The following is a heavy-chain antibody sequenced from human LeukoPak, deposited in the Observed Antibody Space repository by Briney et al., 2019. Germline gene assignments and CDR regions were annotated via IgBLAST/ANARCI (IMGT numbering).Heavy chain of an antibody. CDR3: ARMSRVNWNGCDY. Sequence: GASVKVSCKASGYTFTSYGISWVRQAPGQGLEWMGWINPNSGGTNYAQKFQGRVTMTRDTSISTAYMELSRLRSDDTAVYYCARMSRVNWNGCDYWGQGTLVTVSS. CDR2: INPNSGGT. D-gene: IGHD1-1*01. V-gene: IGHV1-2*02. J-gene: IGHJ4*02. CDR1: GYTFTSYG.